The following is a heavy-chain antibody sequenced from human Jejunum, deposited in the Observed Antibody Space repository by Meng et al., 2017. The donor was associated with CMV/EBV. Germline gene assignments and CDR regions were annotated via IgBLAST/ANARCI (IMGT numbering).Heavy chain of an antibody. Sequence: GFTFSNYAMTWVRQAPGKGLEWVSGIGGSGGSTKYADSVKGRFSISRDNSKNTLYLQMNSLRAEDTAIYYCAKDRAGVNPDYYDYWGQGTLVTVSS. CDR3: AKDRAGVNPDYYDY. CDR1: GFTFSNYA. D-gene: IGHD3-10*01. CDR2: IGGSGGST. V-gene: IGHV3-23*01. J-gene: IGHJ4*02.